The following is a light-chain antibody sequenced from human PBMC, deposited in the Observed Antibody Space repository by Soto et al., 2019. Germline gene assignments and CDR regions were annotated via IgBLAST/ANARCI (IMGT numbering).Light chain of an antibody. CDR2: EVS. CDR1: SSDVGGFDY. CDR3: SSYTSTSTPV. V-gene: IGLV2-14*01. J-gene: IGLJ2*01. Sequence: QSALTQPASVSGSPGQSITISCTGTSSDVGGFDYVSWYQHHPGKAPKLIIYEVSNRPSGVSNRFSGSKSGNTASLTISGLQAEDEADYHCSSYTSTSTPVFGGGTKLTVL.